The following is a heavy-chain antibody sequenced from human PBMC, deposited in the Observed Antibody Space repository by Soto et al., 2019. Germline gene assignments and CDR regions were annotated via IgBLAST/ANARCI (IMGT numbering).Heavy chain of an antibody. D-gene: IGHD3-10*01. Sequence: EVQLVQSGGGLVQPGGSLRLSCAASGFTFSDYYMDWVRRAPGKGLEWVGRIRNKANNYATEYGASLKGRDTCSRDDSENSLYLQMNSLETEDTAVYWCTREKRYYNNLTSFYFDNWGQGTLVTVSS. CDR2: IRNKANNYAT. CDR3: TREKRYYNNLTSFYFDN. J-gene: IGHJ4*02. V-gene: IGHV3-72*01. CDR1: GFTFSDYY.